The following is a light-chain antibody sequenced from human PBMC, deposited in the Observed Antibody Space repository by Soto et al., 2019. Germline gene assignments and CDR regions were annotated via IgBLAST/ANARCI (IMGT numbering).Light chain of an antibody. Sequence: QSVLTQPASVSGSPGQSITISCTGTSSEVGGYNYVSWYQQHPGKAPKLMIYDVSNRPSGVSNRFSGSKSGNTASLTISGLQAEDEADYYCSSYTSSTLYVFGTGTKVTV. CDR1: SSEVGGYNY. CDR3: SSYTSSTLYV. V-gene: IGLV2-14*01. CDR2: DVS. J-gene: IGLJ1*01.